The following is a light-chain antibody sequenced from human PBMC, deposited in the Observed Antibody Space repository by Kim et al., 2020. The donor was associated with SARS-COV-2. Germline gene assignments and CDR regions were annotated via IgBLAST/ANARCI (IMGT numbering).Light chain of an antibody. CDR2: GKN. J-gene: IGLJ2*01. CDR1: SLRSYY. CDR3: NSRDTRGNHFVV. V-gene: IGLV3-19*01. Sequence: SSELTQDPAVSVALGQTVRITCQGDSLRSYYASWYQQKPGQAPVLVIYGKNNRPSGIPDRFSGSSSGNTASLTITGAQAEDEADYYCNSRDTRGNHFVVF.